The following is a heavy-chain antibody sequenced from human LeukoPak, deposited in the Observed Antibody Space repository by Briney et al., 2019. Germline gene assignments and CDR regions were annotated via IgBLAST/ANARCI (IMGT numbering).Heavy chain of an antibody. CDR3: YFGYSSGWYEGEFDY. CDR2: ISGSGGST. D-gene: IGHD6-19*01. Sequence: GGSLRLSCAASGFTFSSYAMSWVRQAPGKGLEWVSAISGSGGSTYYADSMKGRFTISRDNSKNTLYLQMNSLRAEDTAVYYCYFGYSSGWYEGEFDYWGQGTLVTVSS. V-gene: IGHV3-23*01. J-gene: IGHJ4*02. CDR1: GFTFSSYA.